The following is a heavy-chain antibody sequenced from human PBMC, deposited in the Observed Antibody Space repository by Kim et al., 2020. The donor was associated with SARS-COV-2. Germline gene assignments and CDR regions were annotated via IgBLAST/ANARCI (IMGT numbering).Heavy chain of an antibody. Sequence: SETLSLTCTVSGGSISSSSYYWGWIRQPPGKGLEWIGSIYYSGSTYYNPSLKSRVTISVDTSKNQFSLKLSSVTAADTAVYYCASPRIYCSSTSCQPDYWGQGTLVTVSS. V-gene: IGHV4-39*01. CDR2: IYYSGST. CDR1: GGSISSSSYY. J-gene: IGHJ4*02. D-gene: IGHD2-2*01. CDR3: ASPRIYCSSTSCQPDY.